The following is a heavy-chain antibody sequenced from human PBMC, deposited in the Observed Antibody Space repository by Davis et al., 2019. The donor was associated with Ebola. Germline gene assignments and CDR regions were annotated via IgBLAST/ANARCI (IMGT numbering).Heavy chain of an antibody. D-gene: IGHD2-2*02. J-gene: IGHJ6*02. Sequence: GESLKISCATSGFMFGDHYMSWVRQAPGRGLEWIAYITSTGQTKYYADSVKGRFIISRDDAKSSVSLQMDGLRAEDAAVYYCARDVLEEVPAAIIYYYYGMDVWGQGTTITVSS. V-gene: IGHV3-11*01. CDR2: ITSTGQTK. CDR1: GFMFGDHY. CDR3: ARDVLEEVPAAIIYYYYGMDV.